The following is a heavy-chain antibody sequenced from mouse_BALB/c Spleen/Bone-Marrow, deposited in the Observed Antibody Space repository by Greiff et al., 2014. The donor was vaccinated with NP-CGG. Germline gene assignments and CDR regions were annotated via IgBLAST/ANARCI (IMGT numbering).Heavy chain of an antibody. V-gene: IGHV1-7*01. CDR2: INPSTGYT. Sequence: VKLMQSGAELAKPGASVKMSCKASGYTFTSYWMHWVKQRPGQGLEWIGYINPSTGYTEYNQKFKDKATLTADKSSSTDYMQLSSMTSEDSAVYYCAREYYGSSGYFDVWGAGTTLTGST. CDR1: GYTFTSYW. J-gene: IGHJ1*01. CDR3: AREYYGSSGYFDV. D-gene: IGHD1-1*01.